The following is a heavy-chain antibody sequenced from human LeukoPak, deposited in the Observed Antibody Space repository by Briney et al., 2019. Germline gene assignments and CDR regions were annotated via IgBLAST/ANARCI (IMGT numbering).Heavy chain of an antibody. D-gene: IGHD6-19*01. CDR1: GFTFSTYS. J-gene: IGHJ4*02. Sequence: GGSLRLSCAASGFTFSTYSMNWVRQAPGKGLEWVSSISSSSSYRYYADSVKGRFTISRDNAKNSLYLQMNSLRAEDTAVYYCARDIMGIAVAGTFGYWGQGTLVTVSS. CDR2: ISSSSSYR. CDR3: ARDIMGIAVAGTFGY. V-gene: IGHV3-21*01.